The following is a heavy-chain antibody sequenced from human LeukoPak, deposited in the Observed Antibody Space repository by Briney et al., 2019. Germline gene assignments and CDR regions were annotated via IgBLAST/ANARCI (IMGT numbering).Heavy chain of an antibody. D-gene: IGHD2-15*01. CDR3: AAPHPPGSTKGWYWFDP. CDR1: GFTFSSYW. V-gene: IGHV3-74*01. CDR2: INTDGSST. J-gene: IGHJ5*02. Sequence: GGSLRLSCAASGFTFSSYWMHWVRQAPGKGLVWVSRINTDGSSTSYADSVKGRFTISRDNAKNTLYLQMNSLRAEDTAVYYCAAPHPPGSTKGWYWFDPWGQGTLVTVSS.